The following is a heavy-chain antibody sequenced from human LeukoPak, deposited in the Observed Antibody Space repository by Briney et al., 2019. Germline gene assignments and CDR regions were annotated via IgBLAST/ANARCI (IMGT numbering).Heavy chain of an antibody. CDR2: ISYDGSNK. V-gene: IGHV3-30*03. Sequence: GGSLRLSCAASGFTFSSYGMHWVRQAPGKGLEWVAVISYDGSNKYYADSVKGRFTISRDNSKNTLYLQMNSLRAEDTAVYYCARRFKYSYGSGSYPFRINWFDPWGQGTLVTVSS. CDR1: GFTFSSYG. CDR3: ARRFKYSYGSGSYPFRINWFDP. D-gene: IGHD3-10*01. J-gene: IGHJ5*02.